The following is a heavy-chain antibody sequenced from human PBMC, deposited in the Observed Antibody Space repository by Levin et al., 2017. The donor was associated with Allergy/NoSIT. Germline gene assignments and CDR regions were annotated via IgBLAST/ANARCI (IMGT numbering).Heavy chain of an antibody. CDR2: IIPIFGTA. CDR3: ARKGIYYYGMDV. V-gene: IGHV1-69*13. J-gene: IGHJ6*02. CDR1: GGTFSSYA. Sequence: ASVKVSCKASGGTFSSYAISWVRQAPGQGLEWMGGIIPIFGTANYAQKFQGRVTITADESTSTAYMELSSLRSEDTAVYYCARKGIYYYGMDVWGQGTTVTVSS.